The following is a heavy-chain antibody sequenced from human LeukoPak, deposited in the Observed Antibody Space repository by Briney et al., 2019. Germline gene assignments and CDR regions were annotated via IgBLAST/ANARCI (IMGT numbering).Heavy chain of an antibody. CDR1: GFTFSSYA. CDR2: ISGSGGTT. D-gene: IGHD1-26*01. Sequence: PGGSLRLSCAASGFTFSSYAMSWVRQAPGKGLEWVSVISGSGGTTYYADSVKGQLTISRDSSKNTVYLQMNSLRAEDTAVYYCAEGSGSLDYWGQGTLVTVSS. J-gene: IGHJ4*02. V-gene: IGHV3-23*01. CDR3: AEGSGSLDY.